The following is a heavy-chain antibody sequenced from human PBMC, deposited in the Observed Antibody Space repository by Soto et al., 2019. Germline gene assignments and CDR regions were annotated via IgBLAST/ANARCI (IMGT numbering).Heavy chain of an antibody. CDR1: GYTFTSYG. D-gene: IGHD2-21*02. Sequence: ASVKVSCKASGYTFTSYGISWVRQAPGQGLEWMGWISAYNGNTNYAQKLQGRVTMTTDTSTSTAYMELRSLRSDDTAVYYCARDGAYCGGDCYSGLGYWGQGTLVTVSS. CDR3: ARDGAYCGGDCYSGLGY. V-gene: IGHV1-18*01. CDR2: ISAYNGNT. J-gene: IGHJ4*02.